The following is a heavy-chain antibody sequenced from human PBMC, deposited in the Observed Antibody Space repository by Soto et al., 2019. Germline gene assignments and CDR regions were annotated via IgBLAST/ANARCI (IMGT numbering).Heavy chain of an antibody. CDR2: IWYDGSNN. J-gene: IGHJ3*02. CDR1: GFTFSSYG. D-gene: IGHD6-19*01. Sequence: GSLRLSCVASGFTFSSYGMHWVRQAPGKGREWVALIWYDGSNNYYADSVKGRFTISRDNSKNTLYLQMNSLRAEDTAVYYCVREGTEYSSRSNEDAFDIWAEGTMVTVSS. CDR3: VREGTEYSSRSNEDAFDI. V-gene: IGHV3-33*01.